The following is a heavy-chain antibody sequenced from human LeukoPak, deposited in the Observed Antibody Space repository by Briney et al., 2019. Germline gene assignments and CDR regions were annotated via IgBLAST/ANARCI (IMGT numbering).Heavy chain of an antibody. J-gene: IGHJ3*02. Sequence: GGSLRLSCAASGFTFSSYSMNWVRQAPGKGLEWVSYISSSSTIYYADSVKGRFTISGDNAKTSLYLQMNSLRAEDTAVYYCARDRAGSGYHDAFDIWGQGTMVTVSS. CDR3: ARDRAGSGYHDAFDI. D-gene: IGHD3-22*01. CDR1: GFTFSSYS. CDR2: ISSSSTI. V-gene: IGHV3-48*01.